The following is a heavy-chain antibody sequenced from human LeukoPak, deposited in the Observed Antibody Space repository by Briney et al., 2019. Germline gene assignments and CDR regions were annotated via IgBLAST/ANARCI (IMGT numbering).Heavy chain of an antibody. CDR3: AAILTGSYFVVDY. CDR2: IYHSGST. J-gene: IGHJ4*02. V-gene: IGHV4-4*02. CDR1: GGSISSSNW. D-gene: IGHD3-10*01. Sequence: PSETLSLTCAVSGGSISSSNWWSWVRQPPGKGLEWIGEIYHSGSTNYNPSLKSQVTISVDKSKNQFSLKLSSVTAADTAVYYCAAILTGSYFVVDYWGQGTLVTISS.